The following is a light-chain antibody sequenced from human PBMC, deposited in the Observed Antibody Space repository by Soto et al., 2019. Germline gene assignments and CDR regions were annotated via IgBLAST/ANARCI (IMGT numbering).Light chain of an antibody. CDR1: SSNIGSNT. CDR3: AAWDDSLNGHV. Sequence: QSVLTQPPSASGTPGQRVTISCSGSSSNIGSNTVNWYQQLPGTAPKLLIYSNNQRPSGVSDRFSGSASDTSASLAISGLQSEDEADYYCAAWDDSLNGHVFGTGTKLTVL. V-gene: IGLV1-44*01. CDR2: SNN. J-gene: IGLJ1*01.